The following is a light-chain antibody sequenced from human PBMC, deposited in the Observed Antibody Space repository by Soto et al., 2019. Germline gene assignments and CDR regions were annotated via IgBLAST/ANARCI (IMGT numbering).Light chain of an antibody. V-gene: IGLV1-40*01. J-gene: IGLJ2*01. Sequence: QSVLTQPPSVSGAPGQRVTISCTGSSSNIGAGYDVHWYQQLPGTAPKLLIYGNSNRPSGVPDRFSGSKSGTSASLAITGLQAEDESDYYGHSYDSSLSGVVFGGGTKLTVL. CDR1: SSNIGAGYD. CDR2: GNS. CDR3: HSYDSSLSGVV.